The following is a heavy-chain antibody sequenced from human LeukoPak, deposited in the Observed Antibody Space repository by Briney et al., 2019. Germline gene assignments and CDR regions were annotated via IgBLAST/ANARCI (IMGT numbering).Heavy chain of an antibody. CDR1: GFTFSNYW. CDR2: IKGDGSST. CDR3: ANPGRYDFWSGYYN. Sequence: GGSLRLSCAASGFTFSNYWMHWVRQTPGEGLVCVSLIKGDGSSTTYADSVKGRFTISRDNAKNTVYLQMNSLRAEDTAVYYCANPGRYDFWSGYYNWGQGTLVTVSS. V-gene: IGHV3-74*01. D-gene: IGHD3-3*01. J-gene: IGHJ4*02.